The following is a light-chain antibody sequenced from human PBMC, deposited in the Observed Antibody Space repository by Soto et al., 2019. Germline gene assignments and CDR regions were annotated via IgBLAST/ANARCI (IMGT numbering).Light chain of an antibody. CDR1: SSDVGGSNY. CDR2: EVS. Sequence: QSALTQPPSASGSPGQSVTISCTGTSSDVGGSNYVSWYRQHPGKAPKLMIYEVSKRPAGVPDRLSGSKSGNTASLTVSGLQDEDEADYYCSSYSGSDSFVVFGGGTKLTVL. CDR3: SSYSGSDSFVV. V-gene: IGLV2-8*01. J-gene: IGLJ2*01.